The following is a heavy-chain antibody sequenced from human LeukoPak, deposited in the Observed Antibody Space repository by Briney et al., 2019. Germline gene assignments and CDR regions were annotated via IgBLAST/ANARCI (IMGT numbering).Heavy chain of an antibody. CDR3: ARGHRALTGVALVGYFDN. CDR1: GFSFSNYA. D-gene: IGHD3-3*01. CDR2: ISYDGNNK. V-gene: IGHV3-30-3*01. J-gene: IGHJ4*02. Sequence: GGSLRLSCAASGFSFSNYAMHWVRQAPGKWLEWVAVISYDGNNKYYADSVKGRFTISRDNSKKTLYLRMNSLRAEDTAVYSCARGHRALTGVALVGYFDNWGQGTLVTVSS.